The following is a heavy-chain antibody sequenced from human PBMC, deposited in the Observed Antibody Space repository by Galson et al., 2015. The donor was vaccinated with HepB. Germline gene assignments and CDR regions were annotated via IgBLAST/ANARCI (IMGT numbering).Heavy chain of an antibody. CDR3: TPYYEFA. CDR2: IRSKTNNYAT. CDR1: GFNFSGSA. V-gene: IGHV3-73*01. Sequence: SLRLSCAASGFNFSGSAIHWVRQASGKGLEWLGRIRSKTNNYATVYAASVRGRFTISRQDSRNTAYLQMNSLKTEDTAVYYCTPYYEFAWGQGTLVTVSS. D-gene: IGHD3-3*01. J-gene: IGHJ5*02.